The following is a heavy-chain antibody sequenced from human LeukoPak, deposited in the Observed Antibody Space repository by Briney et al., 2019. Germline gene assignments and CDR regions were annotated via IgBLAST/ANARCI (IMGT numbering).Heavy chain of an antibody. J-gene: IGHJ5*02. CDR3: ARVKHRYCSGGSCYFNWFDP. D-gene: IGHD2-15*01. CDR1: GYTFTGYY. Sequence: EASVKVSCKASGYTFTGYYMHWVRQAPGQGLEWMGWINPNSGGTNYAQKFQGRVTMTRDTSISTAYMELSRLRSDDTAVYYCARVKHRYCSGGSCYFNWFDPWGQGTLVTVSS. CDR2: INPNSGGT. V-gene: IGHV1-2*02.